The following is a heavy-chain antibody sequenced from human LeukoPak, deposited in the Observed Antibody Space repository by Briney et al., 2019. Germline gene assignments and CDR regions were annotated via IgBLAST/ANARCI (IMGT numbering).Heavy chain of an antibody. V-gene: IGHV3-30*03. CDR1: GFTFSSYG. D-gene: IGHD6-13*01. CDR2: ISYDGSNK. Sequence: PGRSLRLSCAASGFTFSSYGMHWVRQAPGKGLEWVAVISYDGSNKYYADSVKGRFTISRDNAKNSLYLQMNSLRAEDTAVYYCARDGGGSSWYLVGYYYYYGMDVWGQGTTVTVSS. CDR3: ARDGGGSSWYLVGYYYYYGMDV. J-gene: IGHJ6*02.